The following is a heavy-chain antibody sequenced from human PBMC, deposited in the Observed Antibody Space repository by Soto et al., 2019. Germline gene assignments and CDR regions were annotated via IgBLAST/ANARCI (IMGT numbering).Heavy chain of an antibody. V-gene: IGHV4-30-4*01. CDR1: GGSMSRGDYY. Sequence: SETLSLTCTVSGGSMSRGDYYWSWIRQPPGKGLEWIGFIYHTGSTYYSPSLKSRVAISVDTSKNQFSLKLSSVTAADTAVYYCARDPLYDYGDLSHVFDICGQGTMVTVSS. CDR3: ARDPLYDYGDLSHVFDI. J-gene: IGHJ3*02. CDR2: IYHTGST. D-gene: IGHD4-17*01.